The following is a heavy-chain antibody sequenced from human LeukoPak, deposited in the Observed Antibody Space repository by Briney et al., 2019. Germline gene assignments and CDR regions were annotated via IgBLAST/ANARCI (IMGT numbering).Heavy chain of an antibody. CDR3: AKDAAGPEY. CDR2: ISASGGDT. D-gene: IGHD6-13*01. Sequence: GGSLRLSCVVSGLTFSSYSMSWVRQAPGKGLEWVSGISASGGDTWYPDSVKGRFTIPRDNSKNTLFLQMNRLRVEDTAIYYCAKDAAGPEYWGQGTRGTVSS. V-gene: IGHV3-23*01. J-gene: IGHJ4*02. CDR1: GLTFSSYS.